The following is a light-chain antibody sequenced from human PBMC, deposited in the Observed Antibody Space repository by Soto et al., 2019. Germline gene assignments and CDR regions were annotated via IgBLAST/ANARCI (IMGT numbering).Light chain of an antibody. CDR3: QQYNNWPPWT. J-gene: IGKJ1*01. V-gene: IGKV3-15*01. Sequence: EIAMTQSPAPLSVSPGERATLSCRASQSVYSNLAWYQQKPGQAPRLLIYGASTRATGIPARFSGSGSGTEFTLTISSLQSEDFAVYYCQQYNNWPPWTVDQGIKVEIK. CDR2: GAS. CDR1: QSVYSN.